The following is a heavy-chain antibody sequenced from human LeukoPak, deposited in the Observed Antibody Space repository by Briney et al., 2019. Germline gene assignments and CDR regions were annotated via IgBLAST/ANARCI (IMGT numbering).Heavy chain of an antibody. V-gene: IGHV3-74*01. CDR1: GFTFSHYW. Sequence: GGSLRLSCAASGFTFSHYWMHWVRQAPGKGLVWVSRINSEGSSASYADSVLGRFTMSRDNAKNTLYLQMNSLRAEDTAVYYCARLHYDSSGYYYNDAFDIWGQGTMVTVSS. CDR3: ARLHYDSSGYYYNDAFDI. CDR2: INSEGSSA. D-gene: IGHD3-22*01. J-gene: IGHJ3*02.